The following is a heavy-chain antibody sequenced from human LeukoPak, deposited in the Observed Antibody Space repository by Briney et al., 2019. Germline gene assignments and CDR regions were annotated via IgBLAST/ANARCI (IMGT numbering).Heavy chain of an antibody. J-gene: IGHJ4*02. V-gene: IGHV1-18*01. CDR3: ARDRGAARPSYYFDY. D-gene: IGHD6-6*01. CDR2: ISAYNGNT. Sequence: ASVNVSCKASGYTFTSYGISWVRQAPGQGLEWMGWISAYNGNTNYAQKFQGRVTITTDESTSTAYMELSSLRSEDTAVYYCARDRGAARPSYYFDYWGQGTLVTVSS. CDR1: GYTFTSYG.